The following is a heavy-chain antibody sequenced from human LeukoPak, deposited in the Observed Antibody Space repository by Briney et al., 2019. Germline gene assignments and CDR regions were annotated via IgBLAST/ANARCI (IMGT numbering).Heavy chain of an antibody. CDR3: ARDRSGSRWRWFDP. V-gene: IGHV1-46*01. J-gene: IGHJ5*02. CDR1: GYTXTNYY. CDR2: INPTGGSA. D-gene: IGHD6-13*01. Sequence: ASVKVSCKASGYTXTNYYIHGVRQAPGQGLEWMGIINPTGGSASYAQKFQGRVSMTSDTSTSTLYLELSSLRSEDTAVYYCARDRSGSRWRWFDPWGQGTLVTVSS.